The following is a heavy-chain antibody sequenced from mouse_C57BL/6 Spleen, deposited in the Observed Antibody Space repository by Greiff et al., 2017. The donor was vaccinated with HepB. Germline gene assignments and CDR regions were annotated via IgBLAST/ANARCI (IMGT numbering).Heavy chain of an antibody. D-gene: IGHD2-3*01. CDR1: GYTFTSYW. CDR3: AIYYDGYPYWYFDD. Sequence: QVQLQQPGAELVKPGASVKLSCKASGYTFTSYWMHWVKQRPGRGLEWIGRIDPNSGGTKYTEKFKSKATLTVDKPSSTAYMQLSSLTSGDSAVYYCAIYYDGYPYWYFDDWGTGTTVTVSS. J-gene: IGHJ1*03. V-gene: IGHV1-72*01. CDR2: IDPNSGGT.